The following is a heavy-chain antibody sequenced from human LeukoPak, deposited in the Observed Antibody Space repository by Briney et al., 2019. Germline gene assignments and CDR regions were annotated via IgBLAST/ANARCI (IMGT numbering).Heavy chain of an antibody. Sequence: GVLRLSCAASGFTFSSYAMHWVRQAPGKGLEYVSAISSNGGSTYYANSVKGRFTISRDNSKNTLYLQMGSLRAEDMAVYYCARDSRNYDYVWGSYRYIGSYFDYWGQGTLVTVSS. V-gene: IGHV3-64*01. CDR3: ARDSRNYDYVWGSYRYIGSYFDY. CDR2: ISSNGGST. J-gene: IGHJ4*02. CDR1: GFTFSSYA. D-gene: IGHD3-16*02.